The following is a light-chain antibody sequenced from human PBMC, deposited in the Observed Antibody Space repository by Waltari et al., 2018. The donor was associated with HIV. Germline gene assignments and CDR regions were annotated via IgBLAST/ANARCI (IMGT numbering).Light chain of an antibody. CDR1: QSISVW. J-gene: IGKJ1*01. Sequence: DIQMTQSPSTLSASIGDRVNITCRASQSISVWLAWYHQKPGKAPKLLIYEASNLESGVPSRFSGTGSGTEFTLTISSLQPDDSATFYCQQYDSFPWTFGQGTKVGIK. CDR2: EAS. CDR3: QQYDSFPWT. V-gene: IGKV1-5*03.